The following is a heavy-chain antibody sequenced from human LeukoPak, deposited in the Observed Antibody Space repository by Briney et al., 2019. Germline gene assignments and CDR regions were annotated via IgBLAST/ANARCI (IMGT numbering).Heavy chain of an antibody. D-gene: IGHD4/OR15-4a*01. CDR3: AKDGPYGDHEIDY. Sequence: PGGSLRLSCAASGFTFSSYGMHWVRQAPGKGLEWVAVIWYDGSNKYYADSVKGRFTISRDNSKNTVYLQMSSLRVEDTAVYYCAKDGPYGDHEIDYWGQGTLVTVSS. J-gene: IGHJ4*02. CDR2: IWYDGSNK. CDR1: GFTFSSYG. V-gene: IGHV3-33*03.